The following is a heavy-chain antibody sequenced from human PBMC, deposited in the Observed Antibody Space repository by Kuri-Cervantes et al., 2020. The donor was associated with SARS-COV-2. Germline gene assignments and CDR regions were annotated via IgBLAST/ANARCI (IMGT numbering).Heavy chain of an antibody. CDR1: GGSFSGYY. J-gene: IGHJ4*02. V-gene: IGHV4-34*01. D-gene: IGHD1-26*01. Sequence: GSLRLSCAVYGGSFSGYYWSWIRQPPGKWLEWIGEINHSGSTNYNPSLKSRVTISVDTSKNQFSLKLSSVTAADTAVYYCASRRFHEGATGIDYWGQGTLVTVSS. CDR3: ASRRFHEGATGIDY. CDR2: INHSGST.